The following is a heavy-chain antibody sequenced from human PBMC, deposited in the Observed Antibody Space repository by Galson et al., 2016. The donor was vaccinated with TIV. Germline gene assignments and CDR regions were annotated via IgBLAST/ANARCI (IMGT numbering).Heavy chain of an antibody. CDR2: IKSNRGDT. V-gene: IGHV1-2*02. J-gene: IGHJ4*02. CDR3: ARGLGVLAGNYLLKDFDY. Sequence: SVKVSCTASGYTFIDYHVHWVRQAPGQGLEWMGWIKSNRGDTSVAQSLRGGVTMTRDKSITTAYLELNGLRSDDTAVYYCARGLGVLAGNYLLKDFDYWGQGTLVTVSS. D-gene: IGHD6-19*01. CDR1: GYTFIDYH.